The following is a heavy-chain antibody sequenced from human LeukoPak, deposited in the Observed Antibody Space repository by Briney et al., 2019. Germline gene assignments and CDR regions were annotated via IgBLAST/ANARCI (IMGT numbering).Heavy chain of an antibody. CDR2: NRSKVYGGTT. Sequence: GGSLRLSCTASGFTFGDYAMSWVRQAPGKGLEWVGFNRSKVYGGTTEYAASVKVRFTISRDDSKSIAYLQMTSLKTEDAGVYYCTRFTIVGVVDAFDIWGQGTMVTVSS. J-gene: IGHJ3*02. V-gene: IGHV3-49*04. CDR1: GFTFGDYA. D-gene: IGHD3-3*01. CDR3: TRFTIVGVVDAFDI.